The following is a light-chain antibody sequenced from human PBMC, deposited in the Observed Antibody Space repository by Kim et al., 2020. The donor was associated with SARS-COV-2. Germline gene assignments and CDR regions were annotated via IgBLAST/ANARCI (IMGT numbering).Light chain of an antibody. V-gene: IGLV1-44*01. CDR1: SSNIGSQT. CDR2: TNN. Sequence: QAVVTQPPSASGTPGQRVTISCSGSSSNIGSQTVNWYQQLPGTAPKLLIYTNNQRPSGVPDRFSGSKSGTSASLAISGLQSEDEADYYCAAWDDSLNGYVFGTGTKVTVL. CDR3: AAWDDSLNGYV. J-gene: IGLJ1*01.